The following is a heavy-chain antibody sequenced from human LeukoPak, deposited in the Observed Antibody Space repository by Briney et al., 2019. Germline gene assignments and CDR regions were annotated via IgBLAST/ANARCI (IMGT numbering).Heavy chain of an antibody. CDR2: INCGGGNT. CDR1: GYIFTNYY. J-gene: IGHJ6*02. D-gene: IGHD6-13*01. V-gene: IGHV1-46*01. Sequence: ASVKVSCKASGYIFTNYYIHWARQAPGQGLEWMGIINCGGGNTDYAQKFQGRVSMTRDTSTSTVYMELGSLTSEDTAVYYRARGPDTFVAASGRSGFYYYALDVWGQGTTVTISS. CDR3: ARGPDTFVAASGRSGFYYYALDV.